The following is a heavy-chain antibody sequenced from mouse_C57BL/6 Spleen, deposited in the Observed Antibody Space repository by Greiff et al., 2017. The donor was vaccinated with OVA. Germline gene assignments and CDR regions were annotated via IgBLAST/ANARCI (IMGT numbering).Heavy chain of an antibody. D-gene: IGHD2-3*01. CDR3: ASYYDGYPAWFAY. Sequence: VQLKESGPELVKPGASVKISCKASGYSFTDYNMNWVKQSNGKSLEWIGVINPNYGTTSYNQKFKGKATLTVDQSSSTAYMQLNSLTSEDSAVYYCASYYDGYPAWFAYWGQGTLVTVSA. CDR2: INPNYGTT. V-gene: IGHV1-39*01. J-gene: IGHJ3*01. CDR1: GYSFTDYN.